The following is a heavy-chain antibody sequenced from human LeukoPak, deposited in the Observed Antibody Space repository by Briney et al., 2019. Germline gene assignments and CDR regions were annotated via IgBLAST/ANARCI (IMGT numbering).Heavy chain of an antibody. CDR3: ARDKKSGESSEIDY. V-gene: IGHV3-74*03. CDR2: INRYGSTT. Sequence: TGGSLRLSCAASGFTFSNYWVHWVRQAPGKGLVWVSRINRYGSTTKYADSVKGRFTVSRDNAKNTLNLQMNSLRAEDTAVYYCARDKKSGESSEIDYWGQGTLVTVSS. D-gene: IGHD3-10*01. J-gene: IGHJ4*02. CDR1: GFTFSNYW.